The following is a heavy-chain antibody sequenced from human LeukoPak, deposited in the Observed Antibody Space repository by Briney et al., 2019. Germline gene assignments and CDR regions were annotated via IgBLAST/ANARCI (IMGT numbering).Heavy chain of an antibody. J-gene: IGHJ6*02. Sequence: GGSLRLSCAASGFTFSSYAMSWVRQAPGKGLEWVSAISGSGGSTYYADSVKGRFTISRGNSKNTLYLQMNSLRAEDTAVYYCASGSFNYYYGMDVGGQGTTVTVSS. V-gene: IGHV3-23*01. CDR2: ISGSGGST. CDR3: ASGSFNYYYGMDV. CDR1: GFTFSSYA. D-gene: IGHD3-10*01.